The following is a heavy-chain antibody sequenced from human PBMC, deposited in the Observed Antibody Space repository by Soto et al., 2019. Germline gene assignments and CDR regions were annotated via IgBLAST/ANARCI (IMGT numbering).Heavy chain of an antibody. J-gene: IGHJ3*02. CDR2: ISWDGGNT. V-gene: IGHV3-43*01. D-gene: IGHD5-12*01. Sequence: GGSLRLSCAASGFTFDDYTMHWVRQAPGKGLEWVSLISWDGGNTYYADSVKGRFTISRDNSKNSLYLQMNSLRTEDTALYYCAKGDGYNYEGAFDIWGQGTMVTVSS. CDR3: AKGDGYNYEGAFDI. CDR1: GFTFDDYT.